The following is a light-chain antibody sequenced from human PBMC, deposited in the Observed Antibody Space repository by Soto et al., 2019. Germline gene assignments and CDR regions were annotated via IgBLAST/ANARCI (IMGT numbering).Light chain of an antibody. V-gene: IGKV3-11*01. CDR3: QQRANWPPVIT. Sequence: EIVLTQSPATLSLSPGERATLSCRASQTFSSHLAWYQQKPGQAPRLLIYDASKRATGIPARFSGRGSGTDFTHTISSLETEDFAVYYCQQRANWPPVITFGQGTRLE. CDR1: QTFSSH. CDR2: DAS. J-gene: IGKJ5*01.